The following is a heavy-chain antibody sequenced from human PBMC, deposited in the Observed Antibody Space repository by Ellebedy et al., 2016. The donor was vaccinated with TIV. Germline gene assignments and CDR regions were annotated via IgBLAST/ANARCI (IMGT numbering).Heavy chain of an antibody. CDR3: AREKPHYYYYYYGMDV. V-gene: IGHV1-46*01. Sequence: ASVKVSXXASGYTFTSYYMHWVRQAPGQGLEWMGIINPSGGNTIYAQKFQGRVTMTEDTSTDTAYMELRSLRSDDTAVYYCAREKPHYYYYYYGMDVWGQGTTVTVSS. CDR1: GYTFTSYY. CDR2: INPSGGNT. J-gene: IGHJ6*02.